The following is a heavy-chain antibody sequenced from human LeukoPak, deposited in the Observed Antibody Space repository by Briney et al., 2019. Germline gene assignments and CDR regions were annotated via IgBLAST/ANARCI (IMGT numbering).Heavy chain of an antibody. D-gene: IGHD3-3*01. V-gene: IGHV1-69*05. J-gene: IGHJ4*02. CDR2: IIPIFGTA. CDR3: ASSRFLEWLLPRFDY. Sequence: SVKVSCKASGGTFSSYAISWVRQAPGQGLEWMGGIIPIFGTANYAQKFQSRVTITTDESTSTAYMELSSLRSEDTAVYYCASSRFLEWLLPRFDYWGQGTLVTVSS. CDR1: GGTFSSYA.